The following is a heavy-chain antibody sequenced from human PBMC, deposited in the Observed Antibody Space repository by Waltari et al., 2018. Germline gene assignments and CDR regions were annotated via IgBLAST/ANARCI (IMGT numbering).Heavy chain of an antibody. Sequence: QVQLVQSGAEVKKPGSSVTVSCKASGRPSSSHAISWVHPAPGQGLEWMGGIIPIFGTANYAQKFQGRVTITTDESTSTAYMELSSLRSEDTAVYYCARDIYSSSSNGFDPWGQGTLVTVSS. J-gene: IGHJ5*02. V-gene: IGHV1-69*05. CDR3: ARDIYSSSSNGFDP. D-gene: IGHD6-13*01. CDR1: GRPSSSHA. CDR2: IIPIFGTA.